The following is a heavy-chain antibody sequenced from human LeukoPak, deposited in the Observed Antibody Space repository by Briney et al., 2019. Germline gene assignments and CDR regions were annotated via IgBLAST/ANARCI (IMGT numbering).Heavy chain of an antibody. CDR3: ARDRGNWNYGVFDY. J-gene: IGHJ4*02. V-gene: IGHV1-8*02. D-gene: IGHD1-7*01. Sequence: GASVKVSCKASGYTFTSYDINWVRQATGQGLEWMGWMNPNSGNTGYAQKLQGRVTMTTDTSTSTAYMELSRPRSDDTAVYYCARDRGNWNYGVFDYWGQGTLVTVSS. CDR2: MNPNSGNT. CDR1: GYTFTSYD.